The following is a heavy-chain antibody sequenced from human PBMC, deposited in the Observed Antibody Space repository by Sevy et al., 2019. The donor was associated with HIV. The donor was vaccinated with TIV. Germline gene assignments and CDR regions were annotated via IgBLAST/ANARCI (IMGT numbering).Heavy chain of an antibody. CDR3: AKDRIYGSGSYYNN. CDR2: ISGSGGST. D-gene: IGHD3-10*01. J-gene: IGHJ4*02. Sequence: GGSLRLSCAASGFTFSSYAMSWVRQAPGKGLEWVSAISGSGGSTYYADSVKGRFTISRDNSKNTLYLQMNSLRAEETAVYYCAKDRIYGSGSYYNNWGQGTLVTVSS. V-gene: IGHV3-23*01. CDR1: GFTFSSYA.